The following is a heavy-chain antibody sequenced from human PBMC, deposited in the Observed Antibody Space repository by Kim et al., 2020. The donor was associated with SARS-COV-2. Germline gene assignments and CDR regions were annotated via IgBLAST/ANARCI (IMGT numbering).Heavy chain of an antibody. Sequence: YYADSVTGRFTISRDNPKNTLYLQMNSLRAEDTAVYYCAKVSSSGSYPDYWGQGTLVTVSS. V-gene: IGHV3-23*01. J-gene: IGHJ4*02. D-gene: IGHD1-26*01. CDR3: AKVSSSGSYPDY.